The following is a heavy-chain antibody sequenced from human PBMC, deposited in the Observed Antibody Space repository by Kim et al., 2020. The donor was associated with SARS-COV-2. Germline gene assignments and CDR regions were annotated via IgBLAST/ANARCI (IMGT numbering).Heavy chain of an antibody. Sequence: TGYAQTFQGEVTMTRDTSTSTVYMELSSLRSEDTAVYYCATSGDDYSNYYGMDVWGQGTTVTVSS. J-gene: IGHJ6*02. CDR2: T. CDR3: ATSGDDYSNYYGMDV. V-gene: IGHV1-46*01. D-gene: IGHD4-4*01.